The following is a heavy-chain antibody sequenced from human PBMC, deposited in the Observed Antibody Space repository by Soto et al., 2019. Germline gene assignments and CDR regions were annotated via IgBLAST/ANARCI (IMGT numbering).Heavy chain of an antibody. CDR2: ISGSGGST. CDR1: GFTFSSYA. D-gene: IGHD6-19*01. J-gene: IGHJ4*02. V-gene: IGHV3-23*01. CDR3: AKLIAVACDY. Sequence: EVQLLESGGGLVQPGWSLRLSCAASGFTFSSYAMSWVRQAPGKGPEWVSAISGSGGSTYYADYVKGRFTSSRDNSKNTLYLQMNSLRAEDTAVYYCAKLIAVACDYWGQGTLVTVSS.